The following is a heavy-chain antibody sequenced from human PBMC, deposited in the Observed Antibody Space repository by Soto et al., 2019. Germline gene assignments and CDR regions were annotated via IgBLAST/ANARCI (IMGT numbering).Heavy chain of an antibody. CDR1: GVTFDDNA. CDR3: AISQDRGGRTTFIY. V-gene: IGHV3-9*01. CDR2: INWKSDI. D-gene: IGHD3-16*01. Sequence: SLILSCSVAGVTFDDNAMHWVRQAPEKGLEWVSGINWKSDIGYADSVKGRFTISRDNAENSLYLQMNSLRAEDTALYYCAISQDRGGRTTFIYWGQGTQVTVSS. J-gene: IGHJ4*02.